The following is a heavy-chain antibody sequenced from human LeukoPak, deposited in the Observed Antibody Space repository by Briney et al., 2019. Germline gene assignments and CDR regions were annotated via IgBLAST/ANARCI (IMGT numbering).Heavy chain of an antibody. CDR1: GGSIRSGGYS. CDR3: ARGGITAFDL. J-gene: IGHJ3*01. Sequence: NASETLSLTCAVSGGSIRSGGYSWSSIRQPPGKGLEWIGYIQHSGSTYYNPSLQSRVATSVDRSKNQFSLRLHSVTAADTAVYYCARGGITAFDLWGQGTMVTVSS. CDR2: IQHSGST. V-gene: IGHV4-30-2*01. D-gene: IGHD3-10*01.